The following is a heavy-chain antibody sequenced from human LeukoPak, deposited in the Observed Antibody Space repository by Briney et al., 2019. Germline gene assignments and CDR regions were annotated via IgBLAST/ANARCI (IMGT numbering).Heavy chain of an antibody. CDR1: GGSISSYY. CDR2: IYTSGST. CDR3: AAGEGVGYSYGYGFDY. Sequence: SETLSLTCTVSGGSISSYYWSWIRQPAGKGLEWIGRIYTSGSTNYNPSLKSRVTISVDTSKNQFSLKLSSVTAADTAVYYCAAGEGVGYSYGYGFDYWGQGTLVTVSS. V-gene: IGHV4-4*07. D-gene: IGHD5-18*01. J-gene: IGHJ4*02.